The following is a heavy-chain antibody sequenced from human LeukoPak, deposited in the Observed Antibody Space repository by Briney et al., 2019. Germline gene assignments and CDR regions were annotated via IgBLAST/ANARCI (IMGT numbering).Heavy chain of an antibody. V-gene: IGHV3-48*01. D-gene: IGHD6-13*01. Sequence: PGGSLRLSCAASGFTFSSYSMNWVRQAPGKGLEWVSYISSSSSTIYYADSVKGRFTISRDNAKNSLYLQMNSLRAEDTAVYYCARDSHMAAAPSDYWGQGTLATVSS. J-gene: IGHJ4*02. CDR1: GFTFSSYS. CDR2: ISSSSSTI. CDR3: ARDSHMAAAPSDY.